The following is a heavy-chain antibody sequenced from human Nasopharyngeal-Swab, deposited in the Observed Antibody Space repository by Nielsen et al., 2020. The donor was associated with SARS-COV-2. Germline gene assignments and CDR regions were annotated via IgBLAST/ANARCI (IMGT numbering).Heavy chain of an antibody. CDR1: GFTFSSYA. Sequence: GGSLRLSCAASGFTFSSYAMSWVRQAPGKGLEWVSAISGSGGSTYYADSVKGRFTISRDNSKNTLYLQMNSLRAEDAAVYYCARDPHYYGSRGGPWFDPWGQGTLVTVSS. J-gene: IGHJ5*02. V-gene: IGHV3-23*01. CDR2: ISGSGGST. CDR3: ARDPHYYGSRGGPWFDP. D-gene: IGHD3-10*01.